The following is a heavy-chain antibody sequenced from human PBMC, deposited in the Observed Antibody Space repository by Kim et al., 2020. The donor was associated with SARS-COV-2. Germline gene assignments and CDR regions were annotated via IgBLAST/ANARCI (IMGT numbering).Heavy chain of an antibody. V-gene: IGHV3-23*01. CDR1: GFTFGWHA. CDR2: INRSDDIT. J-gene: IGHJ3*01. D-gene: IGHD2-21*01. CDR3: FQSLLLDLHTFFTAF. Sequence: GGSLRLSCAASGFTFGWHAMSCVRQAPSKELDWVSRINRSDDITYYAVSVKDPFTFSSDPSQNTLYLRRNSLVLEKSACYSMFQSLLLDLHTFFTAF.